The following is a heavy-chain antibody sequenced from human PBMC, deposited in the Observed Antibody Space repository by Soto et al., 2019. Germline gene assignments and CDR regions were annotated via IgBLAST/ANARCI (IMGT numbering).Heavy chain of an antibody. CDR1: GGSSSGYY. V-gene: IGHV4-34*01. CDR3: AIFGLEANTVTTAFYCGMDV. D-gene: IGHD4-4*01. CDR2: INHSGST. J-gene: IGHJ6*02. Sequence: SETLSLTCAVYGGSSSGYYWSWIRQPPGKGLEWIGEINHSGSTNYNPSLKSRVTISVDTSKNQFSLKLSSVTAADTAVYYCAIFGLEANTVTTAFYCGMDVWGQGTTVTVSS.